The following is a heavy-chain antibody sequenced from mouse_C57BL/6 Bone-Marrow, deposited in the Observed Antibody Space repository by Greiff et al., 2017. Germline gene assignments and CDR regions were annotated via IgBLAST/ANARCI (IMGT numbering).Heavy chain of an antibody. CDR1: GYTFTSYW. J-gene: IGHJ2*01. D-gene: IGHD2-1*01. CDR3: AREGDYGKDY. CDR2: ISPSDSET. V-gene: IGHV1-61*01. Sequence: VQLQQPGAELVRPGSSVKLSCKASGYTFTSYWMDLVKQRPGQGLEWIGNISPSDSETHYNQKFKDKATVTVDNSSSTAYMQLSSLTSEDSAVYYCAREGDYGKDYGGQGTTLTVSS.